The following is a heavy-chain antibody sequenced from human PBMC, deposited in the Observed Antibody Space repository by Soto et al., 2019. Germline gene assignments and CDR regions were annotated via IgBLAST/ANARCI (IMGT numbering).Heavy chain of an antibody. J-gene: IGHJ5*02. CDR1: GGSISSYY. V-gene: IGHV4-59*01. Sequence: KASETLSLTCTVSGGSISSYYWSWIRQPPGKGLEWIGYIYYSGSTNYNPSLKSRVTISVDTSKNQFSLKLSSVTAADTAVYYCARVVGIRYFDWLLIDPWGQGTLVTVSS. CDR2: IYYSGST. D-gene: IGHD3-9*01. CDR3: ARVVGIRYFDWLLIDP.